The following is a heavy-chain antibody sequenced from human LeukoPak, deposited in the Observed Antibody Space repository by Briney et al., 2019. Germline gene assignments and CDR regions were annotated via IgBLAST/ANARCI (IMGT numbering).Heavy chain of an antibody. CDR3: ASRPPGTTWYGVFDY. D-gene: IGHD6-13*01. J-gene: IGHJ4*02. CDR1: GDSLNSHY. Sequence: KPSETLSLTCTVSGDSLNSHYWGWIRQPPGKTLEWIGYIFGSGSTDYSPSLKSRVTMSLDTSRNQFSLKLSSVTAADTALYYCASRPPGTTWYGVFDYWSQGTLVTVSS. CDR2: IFGSGST. V-gene: IGHV4-59*11.